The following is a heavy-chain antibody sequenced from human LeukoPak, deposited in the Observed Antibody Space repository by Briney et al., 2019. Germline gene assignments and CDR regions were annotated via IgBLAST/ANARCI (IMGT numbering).Heavy chain of an antibody. J-gene: IGHJ4*02. V-gene: IGHV3-15*05. D-gene: IGHD3-3*01. CDR1: GFSVVNAW. CDR3: LIFPGR. CDR2: IKSRADGGTT. Sequence: GGSLRLSCAASGFSVVNAWMSWVRQAPGQGLEWVGRIKSRADGGTTGYAAPVEGRFSISRDDSENTLYLQMNSLQIDDTALYYCLIFPGRWGQGTLVTVSS.